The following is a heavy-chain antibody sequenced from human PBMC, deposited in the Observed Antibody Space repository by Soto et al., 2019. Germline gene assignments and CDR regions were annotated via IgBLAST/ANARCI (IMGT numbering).Heavy chain of an antibody. CDR3: AREFATVTTSYYYGMDV. D-gene: IGHD4-4*01. V-gene: IGHV3-48*02. J-gene: IGHJ6*02. CDR2: ISSSSSTI. Sequence: TGGALRLSCAASGFTFSSYSMNWVRQAPGKGLEWVSYISSSSSTIYYADSVKGRFTISRDNAKNSLYLQMNSLRDEDTAVYYCAREFATVTTSYYYGMDVWGQGTTVTVSS. CDR1: GFTFSSYS.